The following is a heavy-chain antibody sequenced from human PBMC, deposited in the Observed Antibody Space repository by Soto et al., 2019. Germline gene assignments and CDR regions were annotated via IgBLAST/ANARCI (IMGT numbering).Heavy chain of an antibody. CDR2: ISYDGSNK. V-gene: IGHV3-30*18. CDR3: AKDQSYGLGDY. D-gene: IGHD2-8*01. CDR1: GSTFSSYG. J-gene: IGHJ4*02. Sequence: GGSLRLSCAASGSTFSSYGMHWVRQAPGKGLEWVAVISYDGSNKYYADSVKGRFTISRDNSKNTLYLQMNSLRAEDTAVYYCAKDQSYGLGDYSGQGTLVTVSS.